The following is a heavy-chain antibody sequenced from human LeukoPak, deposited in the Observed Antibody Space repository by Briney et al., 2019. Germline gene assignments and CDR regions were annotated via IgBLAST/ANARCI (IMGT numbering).Heavy chain of an antibody. D-gene: IGHD4-17*01. V-gene: IGHV3-23*01. CDR2: ISGSGGST. CDR3: AKGDGGDYVSFRTEAFDY. J-gene: IGHJ4*02. CDR1: GFTFSSYA. Sequence: AGGSLRLSCAASGFTFSSYAMSWVRQAPGKGLEWVSAISGSGGSTYYADSVKGRFTISRDNSKNTLYLQMNSLRAEDTAVYYCAKGDGGDYVSFRTEAFDYWGQGTLVTVSS.